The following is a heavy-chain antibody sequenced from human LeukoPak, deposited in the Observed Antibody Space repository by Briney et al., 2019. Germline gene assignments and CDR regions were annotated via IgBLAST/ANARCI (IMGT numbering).Heavy chain of an antibody. J-gene: IGHJ2*01. V-gene: IGHV3-23*01. CDR3: AKEGNSFGFDH. CDR1: GFSFSDYG. CDR2: ISGSGDST. D-gene: IGHD5-18*01. Sequence: GRSLRLSCEVSGFSFSDYGMHWVRQAPGKGLEWVSSISGSGDSTYYADSVKGRFTISRDNSRNTLFLQMNSLRAEDTAVYYCAKEGNSFGFDHWGRGTLVTVSS.